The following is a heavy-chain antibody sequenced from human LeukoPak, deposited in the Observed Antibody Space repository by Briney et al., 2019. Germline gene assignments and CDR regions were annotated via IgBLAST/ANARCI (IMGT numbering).Heavy chain of an antibody. V-gene: IGHV3-48*01. CDR3: ARDGWLLSFGELLTYDAFDI. D-gene: IGHD3-10*01. J-gene: IGHJ3*02. CDR1: GFTFSSYS. CDR2: ISSSSSTI. Sequence: GGSLRLSCAASGFTFSSYSMNWVRQAPGKGLEWVSYISSSSSTIYYADSVKGRFTISRDNAKNSLYLQMNSLRAEDTAVYYCARDGWLLSFGELLTYDAFDIWGQGTMVTVSS.